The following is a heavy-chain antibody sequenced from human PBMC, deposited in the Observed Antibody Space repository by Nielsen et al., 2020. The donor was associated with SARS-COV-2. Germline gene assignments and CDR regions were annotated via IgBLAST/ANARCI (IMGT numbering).Heavy chain of an antibody. D-gene: IGHD1-26*01. CDR2: IYYSGST. V-gene: IGHV4-59*01. CDR3: ARTYSGSYYFDY. Sequence: RQAPGKGLEWIGYIYYSGSTNYNPSLKSRVTISVDTSKNQFSLKLSSVTAADTAVYYCARTYSGSYYFDYWGQGTLVTVSS. J-gene: IGHJ4*02.